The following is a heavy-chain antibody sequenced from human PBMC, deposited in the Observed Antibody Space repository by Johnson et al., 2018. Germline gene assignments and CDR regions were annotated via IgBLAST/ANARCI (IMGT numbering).Heavy chain of an antibody. CDR1: GFTFSSYG. Sequence: QVQLVQSGGGVVQPGRSLRLSCAASGFTFSSYGIHWVRQAPGKGLEWVAVISYDGSKKYYADSVKGRFTISRDNSKNTLYLQMNSLRGEDTAVYYCAKADAFDIWGQGTMVTVSS. CDR3: AKADAFDI. CDR2: ISYDGSKK. V-gene: IGHV3-30*18. J-gene: IGHJ3*02.